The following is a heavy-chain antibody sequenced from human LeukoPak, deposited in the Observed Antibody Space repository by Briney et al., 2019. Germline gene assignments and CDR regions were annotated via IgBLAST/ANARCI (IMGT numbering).Heavy chain of an antibody. CDR1: GVTFSSYG. CDR3: AKDPGPIVVVPAATYLSMGYFDY. J-gene: IGHJ4*02. Sequence: GGSLRLSCAASGVTFSSYGMHWVRQAPGKGLEWVAVISYDGSNKYYADSVKGRFTISRDNSNNTLYLQMNSLRAEDTAVYYCAKDPGPIVVVPAATYLSMGYFDYWGQGTLVTVSS. CDR2: ISYDGSNK. D-gene: IGHD2-2*01. V-gene: IGHV3-30*18.